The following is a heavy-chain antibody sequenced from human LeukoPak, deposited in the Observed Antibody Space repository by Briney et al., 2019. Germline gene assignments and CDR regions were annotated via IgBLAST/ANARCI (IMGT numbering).Heavy chain of an antibody. Sequence: GGSLGLSCAASGFTFSDYYMSWIRQAPGKGLEWVSYISSSSSYTNYADSVKGRFTISRDNAKNSLYLQMNSLRAEDTAVYYCARGHASITMVRGVDYWGQGTLVTVSS. CDR3: ARGHASITMVRGVDY. CDR1: GFTFSDYY. V-gene: IGHV3-11*05. J-gene: IGHJ4*02. D-gene: IGHD3-10*01. CDR2: ISSSSSYT.